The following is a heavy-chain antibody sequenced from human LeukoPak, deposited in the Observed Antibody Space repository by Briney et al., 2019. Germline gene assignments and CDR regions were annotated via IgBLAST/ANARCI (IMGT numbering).Heavy chain of an antibody. D-gene: IGHD2-2*01. CDR2: ISAYNGNT. J-gene: IGHJ4*02. CDR3: ARDLADIVVVPTTDY. CDR1: GYTFTSYG. V-gene: IGHV1-18*01. Sequence: ASVKVSCKASGYTFTSYGISWVRQAPGQGLEWMGWISAYNGNTNYAQKLQGRVTMTTDTSTSTAYMGLRSLRSDDTAVYYCARDLADIVVVPTTDYWGQGTLVTVSS.